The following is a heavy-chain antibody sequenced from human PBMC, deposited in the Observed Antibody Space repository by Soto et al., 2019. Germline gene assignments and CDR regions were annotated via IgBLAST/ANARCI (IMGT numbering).Heavy chain of an antibody. D-gene: IGHD2-2*01. CDR1: GYSFTSYW. J-gene: IGHJ6*02. CDR2: IYPGDSDA. CDR3: ARHAYCSSTTCYRMDV. V-gene: IGHV5-51*01. Sequence: GESLKISCKGSGYSFTSYWIGWVRQMPGKGLEWMGIIYPGDSDARYSPSFQGQVTISADKSISTAYLQWSSLKASDTAMYYCARHAYCSSTTCYRMDVWGQGTTVTVSS.